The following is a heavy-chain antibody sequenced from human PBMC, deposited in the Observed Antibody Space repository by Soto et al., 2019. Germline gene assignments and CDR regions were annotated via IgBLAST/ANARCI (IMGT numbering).Heavy chain of an antibody. CDR1: GGSIRSGGYY. J-gene: IGHJ4*02. V-gene: IGHV4-31*03. CDR3: ARSPHIQLRSYPSDY. Sequence: TSETLSLTCTFSGGSIRSGGYYWSWIRQHPGKGLEGIGYIYFSGSTYYNPSLKSRVTISVDTSKNQFSLKLSSVTAADTAVYYCARSPHIQLRSYPSDYWGQGTLVTVSS. D-gene: IGHD4-17*01. CDR2: IYFSGST.